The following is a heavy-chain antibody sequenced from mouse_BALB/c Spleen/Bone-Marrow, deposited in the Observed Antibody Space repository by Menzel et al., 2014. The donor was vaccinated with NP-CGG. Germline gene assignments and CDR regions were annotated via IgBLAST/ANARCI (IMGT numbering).Heavy chain of an antibody. Sequence: EVNLVESGGGLVQPGGSLRLSCEASGFPSIDYYMTWVRQPPGKALEWLGFISNRANGYTTEYSASVKGRFTISRDISQSIFYLQMNTLRAEDSAAYYGARETGYAYGNFAMDYWGQGTSVTVSS. D-gene: IGHD2-1*01. V-gene: IGHV7-3*02. CDR2: ISNRANGYTT. CDR3: ARETGYAYGNFAMDY. CDR1: GFPSIDYY. J-gene: IGHJ4*01.